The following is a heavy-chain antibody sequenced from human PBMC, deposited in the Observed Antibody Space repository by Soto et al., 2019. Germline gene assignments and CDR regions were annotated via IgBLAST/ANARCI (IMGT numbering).Heavy chain of an antibody. D-gene: IGHD3-9*01. CDR3: ARDLTPGLVDH. CDR1: VFTFSSYA. CDR2: ISYDGSNK. Sequence: GGSLRLSCPASVFTFSSYAMHWVRQAPGKGLEWVAVISYDGSNKYYADSVKGRFTISRDNSKNTLYLQMNSLRSDDTAVYYCARDLTPGLVDHWGQGTLVTVSS. V-gene: IGHV3-30-3*01. J-gene: IGHJ4*02.